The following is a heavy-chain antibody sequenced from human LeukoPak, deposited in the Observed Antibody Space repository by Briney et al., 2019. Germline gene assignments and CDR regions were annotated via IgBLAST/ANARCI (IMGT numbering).Heavy chain of an antibody. D-gene: IGHD6-13*01. Sequence: TGGSLRLSCEVSGFTFTDYWMNWVRQAPGKGPEWVASIRQDGSEKTYVDSVKGRFTISRDNTKNSLSLQLNGLRAEGTAVYYCARDGTAAGLYFDLWGQGTLVTVSS. V-gene: IGHV3-7*01. CDR2: IRQDGSEK. CDR3: ARDGTAAGLYFDL. J-gene: IGHJ4*01. CDR1: GFTFTDYW.